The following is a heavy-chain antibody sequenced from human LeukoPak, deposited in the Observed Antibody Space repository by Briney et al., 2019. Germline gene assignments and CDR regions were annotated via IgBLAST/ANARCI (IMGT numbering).Heavy chain of an antibody. J-gene: IGHJ6*02. CDR2: ISYDGSNK. CDR1: GFTFSSYG. D-gene: IGHD6-19*01. V-gene: IGHV3-30*18. Sequence: GRSLRLSCAASGFTFSSYGMHWVRQAPGKGLEWVAVISYDGSNKYYADSVKGRFTISRDNSKNTLYLQMNSLRAEDTAVYYCAKDLAVVHYYYYGMDVWGQGTTVTVSS. CDR3: AKDLAVVHYYYYGMDV.